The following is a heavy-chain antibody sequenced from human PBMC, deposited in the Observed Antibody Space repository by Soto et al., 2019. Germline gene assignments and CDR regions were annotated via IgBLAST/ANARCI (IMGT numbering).Heavy chain of an antibody. Sequence: PGESLKISCKGSGYSFTSYWIGWVRQMPGKGLEWMGIIYPGDSDTRYSPSFQGQVTISRDNSKSTLYLQMNSLRVEDTAAYYCAKSPEWPNRYFDYWGQGTLVTVSS. J-gene: IGHJ4*02. CDR3: AKSPEWPNRYFDY. CDR1: GYSFTSYW. D-gene: IGHD3-3*01. CDR2: IYPGDSDT. V-gene: IGHV5-51*01.